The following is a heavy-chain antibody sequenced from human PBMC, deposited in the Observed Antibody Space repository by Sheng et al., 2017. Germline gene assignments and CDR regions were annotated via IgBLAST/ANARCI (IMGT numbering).Heavy chain of an antibody. Sequence: EVQLVESGGGLIQPGGSLRLSCAASGLTVSYNYMSWVRQAPGKGLEWVSVIYSGGNTYYTDSVKGRFTISRDNSKNTVHLQMNSLRAEDTAVYYCARDRGSEAGFDYWGQGTLVTVSS. J-gene: IGHJ4*02. CDR1: GLTVSYNY. V-gene: IGHV3-53*01. D-gene: IGHD3-10*01. CDR2: IYSGGNT. CDR3: ARDRGSEAGFDY.